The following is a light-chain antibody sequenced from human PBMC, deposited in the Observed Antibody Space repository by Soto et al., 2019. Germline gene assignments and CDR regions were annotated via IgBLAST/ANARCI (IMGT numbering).Light chain of an antibody. V-gene: IGKV3-15*01. CDR2: SAS. CDR1: QSISDT. Sequence: EIVMTQSPATLSVSPGGRATLSCRASQSISDTLAWYQQKPGQAPRLLIYSASRGATGFPARFSGSGSGTDFTLTISGLQSEDFALYFCQQYNNWPFSFGPGTRLEIK. J-gene: IGKJ5*01. CDR3: QQYNNWPFS.